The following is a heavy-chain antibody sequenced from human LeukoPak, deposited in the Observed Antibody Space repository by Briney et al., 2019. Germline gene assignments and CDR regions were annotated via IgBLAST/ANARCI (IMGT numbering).Heavy chain of an antibody. V-gene: IGHV3-30*03. D-gene: IGHD1-26*01. CDR3: GSGTYLYYFDH. CDR2: ISYDGSDK. CDR1: GFAFSRYV. Sequence: GRALRLSCADPGFAFSRYVMHWVRPAPAKGLEWLAVISYDGSDKYYADSMKGRFTISRNNSKNTLFLQINSLRAEDTAVCYCGSGTYLYYFDHWGQGTLVTVSS. J-gene: IGHJ4*02.